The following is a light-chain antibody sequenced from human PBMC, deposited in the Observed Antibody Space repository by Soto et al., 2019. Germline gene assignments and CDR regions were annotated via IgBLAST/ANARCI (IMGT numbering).Light chain of an antibody. CDR2: EGS. J-gene: IGLJ2*01. V-gene: IGLV2-23*01. CDR3: CSXXXXXXXXX. CDR1: SSDVGSYNL. Sequence: QSALTQPASVSGSPGQSITISCTGTSSDVGSYNLVSWYQQHPGKAPKLMIYEGSKRPSGGSNRFSGSKSGKTASLTISGXXXXXXXDXYCCSXXXXXXXXXFGXGT.